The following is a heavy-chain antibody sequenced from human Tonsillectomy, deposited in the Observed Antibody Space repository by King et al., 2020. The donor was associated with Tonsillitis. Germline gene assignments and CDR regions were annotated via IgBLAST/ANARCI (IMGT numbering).Heavy chain of an antibody. Sequence: VQLVESGGGVVQPGRSLRLSCAASGFTFSSYAMHWVRQAPGKGLEWVALISDDGSNKYYADSVKGRFTISRDNSKNTLYLQISSLRPEDTAVYYCARDPHQAYYYDRSAYWRHYYYYGMDVWGQGTTVTVSS. D-gene: IGHD3-22*01. CDR3: ARDPHQAYYYDRSAYWRHYYYYGMDV. V-gene: IGHV3-30*04. CDR2: ISDDGSNK. J-gene: IGHJ6*02. CDR1: GFTFSSYA.